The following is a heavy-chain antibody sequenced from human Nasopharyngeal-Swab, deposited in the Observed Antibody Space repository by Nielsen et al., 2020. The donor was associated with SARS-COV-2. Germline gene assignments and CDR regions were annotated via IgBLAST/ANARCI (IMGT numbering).Heavy chain of an antibody. Sequence: GESLKISCAASGFSTSTYAMSWVRQAPGKGLEWVSAISAGDTTYYAASAKGRFTISRDNSKNTLYLQLNSLRDEDTAVYYCAKGSPGQCSSVTCTGAIYFDYWGQGTLVTVSS. D-gene: IGHD2-2*01. V-gene: IGHV3-23*01. J-gene: IGHJ4*02. CDR1: GFSTSTYA. CDR3: AKGSPGQCSSVTCTGAIYFDY. CDR2: ISAGDTT.